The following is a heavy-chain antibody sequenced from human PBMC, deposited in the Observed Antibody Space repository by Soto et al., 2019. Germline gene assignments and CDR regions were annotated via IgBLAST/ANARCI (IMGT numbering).Heavy chain of an antibody. CDR3: AREKITMIVAPDYYGMDV. CDR2: IWYDGSNK. D-gene: IGHD3-22*01. V-gene: IGHV3-33*01. Sequence: PGGSLRLSCAASGFTFSSYGMHWVRQAPGKGLEWVAVIWYDGSNKYYADSVKGRFTISRDNSKNTLYLQMNSLRAEDTAVYYCAREKITMIVAPDYYGMDVWGQGTTVTVSS. J-gene: IGHJ6*02. CDR1: GFTFSSYG.